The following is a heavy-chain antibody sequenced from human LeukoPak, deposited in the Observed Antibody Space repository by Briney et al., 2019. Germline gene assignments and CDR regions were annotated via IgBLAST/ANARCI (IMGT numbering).Heavy chain of an antibody. CDR1: GFTFSSYA. V-gene: IGHV3-7*03. D-gene: IGHD1-1*01. J-gene: IGHJ3*02. Sequence: GGSLRLSCAASGFTFSSYAMHWVRQAPGKGLEWVANIKQDGSEKYYVDSVKGRFTISRDNAKNSLYLQMNSLRAEDTAVYYCAPRWILPASGAFDIWGQGTMVTVSS. CDR3: APRWILPASGAFDI. CDR2: IKQDGSEK.